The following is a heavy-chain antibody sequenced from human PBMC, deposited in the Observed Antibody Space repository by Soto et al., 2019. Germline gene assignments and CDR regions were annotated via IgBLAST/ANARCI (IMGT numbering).Heavy chain of an antibody. Sequence: SETLSLTCAVSGGSISSGGYSWSWIRQPPGKGLEWIGYIYHSGSTYYNPSLKSRVTISVDRSKNQFSLKLSSVTAADTAVYYCARGQYYYDSSGYGPFDYWGQGTLVTVS. V-gene: IGHV4-30-2*01. CDR3: ARGQYYYDSSGYGPFDY. CDR1: GGSISSGGYS. J-gene: IGHJ4*02. D-gene: IGHD3-22*01. CDR2: IYHSGST.